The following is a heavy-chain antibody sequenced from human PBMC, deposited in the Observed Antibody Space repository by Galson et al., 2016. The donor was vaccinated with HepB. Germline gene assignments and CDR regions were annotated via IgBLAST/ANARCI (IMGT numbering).Heavy chain of an antibody. CDR1: GFTFSSYG. D-gene: IGHD2-2*01. J-gene: IGHJ4*02. CDR2: ISYDGSSK. CDR3: AKDGRIYCSSASCHDHFHY. Sequence: SLRLSCAASGFTFSSYGMHWVRQAPGKGLEWVAFISYDGSSKKYADSVKGRFTISRENSKKTLYLRMNSLRAEDTAVYYCAKDGRIYCSSASCHDHFHYWGQGTLVSVSS. V-gene: IGHV3-30*18.